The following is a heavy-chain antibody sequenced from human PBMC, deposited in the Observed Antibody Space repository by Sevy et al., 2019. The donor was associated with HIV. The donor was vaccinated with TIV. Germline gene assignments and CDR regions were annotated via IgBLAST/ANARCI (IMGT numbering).Heavy chain of an antibody. Sequence: GGSLRLSCAASGFTFSSYAMHWVRQAPGKGLEWVAVISYDGSNKYYADSVKGRFTISRDNSKNTLYLQMNSLRAEDTAVYDGARDYDSSGYSPAGVDYWGQGTLVTVSS. V-gene: IGHV3-30-3*01. J-gene: IGHJ4*02. CDR1: GFTFSSYA. D-gene: IGHD3-22*01. CDR3: ARDYDSSGYSPAGVDY. CDR2: ISYDGSNK.